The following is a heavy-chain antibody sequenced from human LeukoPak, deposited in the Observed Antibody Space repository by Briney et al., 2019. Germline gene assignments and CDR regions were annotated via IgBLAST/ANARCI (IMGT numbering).Heavy chain of an antibody. CDR2: INPKSGRT. CDR1: GYTFTNYD. J-gene: IGHJ4*02. CDR3: ARETSSRYFDY. Sequence: ASVKVSCKTSGYTFTNYDINWVRQATRQGLEWMGWINPKSGRTGYAQKFQGRVTITRNTSISTAYMELSSLRSEDTAVYYCARETSSRYFDYWGQGTLLTVSS. V-gene: IGHV1-8*03.